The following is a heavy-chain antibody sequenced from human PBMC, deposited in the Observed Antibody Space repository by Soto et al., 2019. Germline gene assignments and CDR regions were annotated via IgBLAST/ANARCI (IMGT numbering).Heavy chain of an antibody. V-gene: IGHV3-9*01. CDR1: GFTFDDDA. CDR3: AKDKTLSGWYAFDY. CDR2: ISWNSGSI. Sequence: EVPLVESGGGLVQPGRSLRLSCAASGFTFDDDAMHWVRQAPGKGLEWVSGISWNSGSIGYADSVKGRFTISRDNAKNSLYLQMNSLRAEDTALYYCAKDKTLSGWYAFDYWGQGTLVTVSS. D-gene: IGHD6-19*01. J-gene: IGHJ4*02.